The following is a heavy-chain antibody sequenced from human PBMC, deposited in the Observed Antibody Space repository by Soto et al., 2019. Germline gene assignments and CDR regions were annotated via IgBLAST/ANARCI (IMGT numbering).Heavy chain of an antibody. CDR3: ATMGTPATGLYFFDY. J-gene: IGHJ4*02. V-gene: IGHV4-30-4*01. CDR2: ISYSGST. D-gene: IGHD2-15*01. Sequence: QVQLQESGPGLVKPSQTLSLTCTVSGGSISSGNYYWSWIRQPPGKGLEWIGFISYSGSTYYSTSLNSRVTLSDDTSKSQFSLILSFVTAADTAVYYCATMGTPATGLYFFDYWGQGSLVTVSS. CDR1: GGSISSGNYY.